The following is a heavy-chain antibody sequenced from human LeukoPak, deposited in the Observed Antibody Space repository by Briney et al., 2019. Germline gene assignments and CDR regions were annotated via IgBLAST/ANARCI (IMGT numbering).Heavy chain of an antibody. D-gene: IGHD4-17*01. CDR1: GFTVSSNY. V-gene: IGHV3-53*01. J-gene: IGHJ4*02. Sequence: GGSLRLSCAASGFTVSSNYMSWVRQAPGKGLEWVSVIYSGGSTYYADSVKGRFTISRDNSKNTLYLQMNSLRADDTAVYYCTGPGYGSPISNFDYWGQGTLVTVSS. CDR2: IYSGGST. CDR3: TGPGYGSPISNFDY.